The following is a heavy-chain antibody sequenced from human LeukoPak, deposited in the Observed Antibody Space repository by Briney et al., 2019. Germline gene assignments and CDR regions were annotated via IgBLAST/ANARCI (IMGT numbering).Heavy chain of an antibody. D-gene: IGHD2-15*01. Sequence: SETLSLTCTVSGGSISSSSYYWGWIRQPPGKGLEWIGSIYYSGSTYYNPSLKSRVTISVDTSKNQFSLKLSSVTAADTAVYYCARFPGGSRYSGGGWFDPWGQGTLVTVSS. CDR3: ARFPGGSRYSGGGWFDP. J-gene: IGHJ5*02. CDR2: IYYSGST. CDR1: GGSISSSSYY. V-gene: IGHV4-39*07.